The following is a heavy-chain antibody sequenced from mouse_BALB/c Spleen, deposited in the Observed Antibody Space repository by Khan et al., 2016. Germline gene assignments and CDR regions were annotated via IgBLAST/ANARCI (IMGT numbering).Heavy chain of an antibody. CDR2: INPSNGDT. CDR3: TRAGYDYPFAY. Sequence: QVQLKQSGAELVKPGASVKLSCKASGYTFTSYYMYWVKQRPGQGLEWIGEINPSNGDTNFNERFKSKATLTVDKSSSTTYMQFSSLTSEDSAVSYCTRAGYDYPFAYWGQGTLVTVSA. J-gene: IGHJ3*01. D-gene: IGHD2-4*01. V-gene: IGHV1S81*02. CDR1: GYTFTSYY.